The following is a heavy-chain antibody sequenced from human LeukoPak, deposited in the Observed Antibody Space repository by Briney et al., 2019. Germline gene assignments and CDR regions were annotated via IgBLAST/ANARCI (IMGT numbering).Heavy chain of an antibody. CDR1: GGSISSYY. Sequence: SETLSLTCTVSGGSISSYYWCWIRQPPGKGLEWIGYIYYSGSTNYNPSLKSRVTISVDTSKNQFSLKLSSVTAADTAVYYCARAGPYYDSSGYYYALDYWGQGTLVTVSS. J-gene: IGHJ4*02. CDR2: IYYSGST. V-gene: IGHV4-59*01. D-gene: IGHD3-22*01. CDR3: ARAGPYYDSSGYYYALDY.